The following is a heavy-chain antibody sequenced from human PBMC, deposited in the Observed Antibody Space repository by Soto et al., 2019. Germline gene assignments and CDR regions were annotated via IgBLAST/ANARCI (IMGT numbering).Heavy chain of an antibody. D-gene: IGHD6-13*01. CDR1: GYTFTSYG. CDR2: ISAYNGNT. V-gene: IGHV1-18*01. CDR3: ARDAGSSWYESWFDP. J-gene: IGHJ5*02. Sequence: ASVKVACKASGYTFTSYGISWVRQAPGQGLEWMGWISAYNGNTNYAQKLQGRVTMTTDTSTSTAYMELRSLRSDDTAVYYCARDAGSSWYESWFDPWGQGTQVTVSS.